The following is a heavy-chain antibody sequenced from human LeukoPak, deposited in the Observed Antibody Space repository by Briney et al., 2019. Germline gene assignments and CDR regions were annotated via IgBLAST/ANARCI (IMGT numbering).Heavy chain of an antibody. CDR3: ARSTYSGSYRDYFNS. CDR2: IYSGTSI. D-gene: IGHD1-26*01. J-gene: IGHJ4*02. CDR1: GFTVSNNY. V-gene: IGHV3-53*01. Sequence: GGSLRLSCAASGFTVSNNYMSWVRQAPGKGLEWVSIIYSGTSIYYADSVKGRFTISRDNSKNTLYLQMNSLRTEDTAVYYCARSTYSGSYRDYFNSWGQGTLVTVSS.